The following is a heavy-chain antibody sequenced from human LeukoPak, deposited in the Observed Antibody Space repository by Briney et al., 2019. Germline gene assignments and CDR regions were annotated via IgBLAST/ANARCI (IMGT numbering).Heavy chain of an antibody. V-gene: IGHV3-7*05. CDR1: GFTFSSYW. Sequence: PGGSLRLSCAASGFTFSSYWMSWVRQAPGKGLERVANIKQDGSEKNYVDSVKGRFTISRDNAENSLSLQMNSLRAEDTAVYYCARDRGYSTLDFWGQGTMVTVSS. D-gene: IGHD3-10*01. CDR3: ARDRGYSTLDF. CDR2: IKQDGSEK. J-gene: IGHJ3*01.